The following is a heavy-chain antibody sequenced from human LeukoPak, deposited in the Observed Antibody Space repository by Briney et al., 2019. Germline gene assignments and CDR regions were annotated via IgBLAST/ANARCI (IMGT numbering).Heavy chain of an antibody. CDR2: IIPIFGTA. J-gene: IGHJ4*02. V-gene: IGHV1-69*01. D-gene: IGHD1-26*01. CDR1: VGTFSSYA. CDR3: ARTIVGTIGGGGYYFDY. Sequence: SVKVSCKASVGTFSSYAISWVRQAPGQGLEWMGGIIPIFGTANYAQKFQGRVTITADESTSTAYMELSSLRSEDTAVYYCARTIVGTIGGGGYYFDYWGQGTLVTVSS.